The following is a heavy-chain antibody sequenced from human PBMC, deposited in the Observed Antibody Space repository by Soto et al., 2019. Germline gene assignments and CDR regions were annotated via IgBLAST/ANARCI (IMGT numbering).Heavy chain of an antibody. J-gene: IGHJ4*02. CDR3: LRGRYGSQIH. Sequence: GGSLRLSCVGSGFTFNSYSSNWVRQAPGKGLEWVSLLYSGGATHYAASVKGRFTISSHSSQNTLFLQMNSLRTEDTATYYCLRGRYGSQIHWGQGTKVTVSS. V-gene: IGHV3-53*04. CDR2: LYSGGAT. D-gene: IGHD3-10*01. CDR1: GFTFNSYS.